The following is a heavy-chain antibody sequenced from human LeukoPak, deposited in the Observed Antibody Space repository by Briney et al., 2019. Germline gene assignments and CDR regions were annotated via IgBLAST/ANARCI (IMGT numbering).Heavy chain of an antibody. J-gene: IGHJ4*02. Sequence: SVKVSCKASVGTFSSYAISWVRQAPGQGLEWMGGIIPIFGTANYAQKFQGRVTITADESTSTAYMELSSLRSEDTAVYYCAREPRSNIVVVPAAMEFDYWGQGTLVTVSS. D-gene: IGHD2-2*01. CDR2: IIPIFGTA. CDR3: AREPRSNIVVVPAAMEFDY. V-gene: IGHV1-69*13. CDR1: VGTFSSYA.